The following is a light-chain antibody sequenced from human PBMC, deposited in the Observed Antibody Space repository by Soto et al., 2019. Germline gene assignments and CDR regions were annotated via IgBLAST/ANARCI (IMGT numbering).Light chain of an antibody. Sequence: EIALTQSPDTLSLSPGERVTLSCWASQSVRSNYLAWYQQKPGQAPRLVIYDASRRATGTPDRFSGSGSGTDFSLTISRLEPEDFAVYYCQQYASSPWMFGQGT. CDR3: QQYASSPWM. CDR1: QSVRSNY. V-gene: IGKV3-20*01. J-gene: IGKJ1*01. CDR2: DAS.